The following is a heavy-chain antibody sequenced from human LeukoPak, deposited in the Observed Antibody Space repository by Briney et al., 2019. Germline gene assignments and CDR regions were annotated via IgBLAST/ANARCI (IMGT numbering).Heavy chain of an antibody. J-gene: IGHJ4*02. V-gene: IGHV4-59*01. Sequence: SETLSLTCTVSGGSISSYYWSWIRQPPGKGLEWIGYIYYSGSTNYNPSLKSRVTISVDTSKNQFSLKLSSVTAADTAVYYCAGGIVGAQFDYWGQGTLVTVSS. D-gene: IGHD1-26*01. CDR2: IYYSGST. CDR3: AGGIVGAQFDY. CDR1: GGSISSYY.